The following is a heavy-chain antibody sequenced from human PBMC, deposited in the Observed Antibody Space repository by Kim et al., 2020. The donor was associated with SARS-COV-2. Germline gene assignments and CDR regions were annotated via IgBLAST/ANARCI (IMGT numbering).Heavy chain of an antibody. V-gene: IGHV1-3*01. D-gene: IGHD3-9*01. CDR3: ARDADILTAAGAY. Sequence: ASVKVSCQASGYTFTSYAMHWVRQAPGQRLEWMGWINAGNGNTKYSQKFQGRVTITRDTSASTAYMELSSLRSEDTAVYYCARDADILTAAGAYWSQGTLVTVSS. CDR2: INAGNGNT. J-gene: IGHJ4*02. CDR1: GYTFTSYA.